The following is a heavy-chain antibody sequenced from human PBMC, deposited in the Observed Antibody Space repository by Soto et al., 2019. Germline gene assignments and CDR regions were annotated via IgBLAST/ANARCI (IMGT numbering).Heavy chain of an antibody. CDR1: RFTFTSNW. Sequence: EVQLVESGGGLVQPGGSLRLSCAASRFTFTSNWMHWVRQAPGKGLVWVSRINSDGTTTTYADSVKGRFTISRDNAKNTLYLQVNSLGDEDTAVYYCTRGGATGAGIYHFENWGQGTLVTVSS. CDR2: INSDGTTT. J-gene: IGHJ4*02. CDR3: TRGGATGAGIYHFEN. V-gene: IGHV3-74*01. D-gene: IGHD3-10*01.